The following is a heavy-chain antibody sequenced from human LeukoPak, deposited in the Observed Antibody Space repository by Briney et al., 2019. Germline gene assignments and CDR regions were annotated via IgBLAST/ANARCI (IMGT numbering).Heavy chain of an antibody. V-gene: IGHV4-38-2*02. CDR1: GYSISSGYY. Sequence: SETLSLTCTVSGYSISSGYYWGWIRQPPGKGLEWIGSIYYSGSTYYNPSLKSRVTISVDTSKNQFSLKLSSVTAADTAVYYCARHKSYGPYRGWFDPWGQGTLVTVSS. CDR3: ARHKSYGPYRGWFDP. CDR2: IYYSGST. J-gene: IGHJ5*02. D-gene: IGHD1-26*01.